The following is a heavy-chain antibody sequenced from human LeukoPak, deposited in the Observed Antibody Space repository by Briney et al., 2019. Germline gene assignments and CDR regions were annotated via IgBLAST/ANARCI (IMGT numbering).Heavy chain of an antibody. V-gene: IGHV3-23*01. D-gene: IGHD1-20*01. CDR1: GFTFNYYA. CDR3: AKAVGITGTAFGVDY. CDR2: ISGSGGTT. J-gene: IGHJ4*02. Sequence: PGGSLRLSCAASGFTFNYYAMSWVRQAPGKGLEWVSSISGSGGTTYCADSVKGRFSISSDNSKNTLYLQMNSLRAEDTAVYYCAKAVGITGTAFGVDYWGQGTLVTVSS.